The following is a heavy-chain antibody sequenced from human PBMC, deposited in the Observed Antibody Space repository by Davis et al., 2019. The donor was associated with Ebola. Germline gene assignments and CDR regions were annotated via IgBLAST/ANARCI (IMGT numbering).Heavy chain of an antibody. V-gene: IGHV4-39*01. D-gene: IGHD3-22*01. CDR1: GGPISSSSYY. Sequence: SETLSLTCTVSGGPISSSSYYWGWIRQPPGKGLEWIGSIYYSGSTYYNPSLKSRVTISVDTSKNQFSLKLSSVTAADTAVYYCARRIRSSGYYAIFDYWGQGTLVTVSS. CDR3: ARRIRSSGYYAIFDY. CDR2: IYYSGST. J-gene: IGHJ4*02.